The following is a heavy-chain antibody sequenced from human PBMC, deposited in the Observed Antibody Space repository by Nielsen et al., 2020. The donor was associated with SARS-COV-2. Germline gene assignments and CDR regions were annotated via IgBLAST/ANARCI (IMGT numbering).Heavy chain of an antibody. V-gene: IGHV1-2*06. D-gene: IGHD2-15*01. CDR3: ARGDFIVVVPTSTGYYYGMDV. J-gene: IGHJ6*02. CDR2: INPNSGGT. Sequence: WVRQAPGQGLEWMGRINPNSGGTNYAQKFQGRVTMTRDTSISTAYMELSRLRSDDTAVYYCARGDFIVVVPTSTGYYYGMDVWGQGTTVTVSS.